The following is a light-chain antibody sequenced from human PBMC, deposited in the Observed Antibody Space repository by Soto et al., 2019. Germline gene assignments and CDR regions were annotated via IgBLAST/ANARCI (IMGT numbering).Light chain of an antibody. CDR3: QQYTNWPT. Sequence: EIVMTQSPATLSVSPGERATLSCRASQSVSSNLAWYQQKPGQAPRLLIYGASTRATGIPARFSGSGSGTDFTLTISSLQSEDFAVYYCQQYTNWPTFGGGTMVEIK. CDR2: GAS. V-gene: IGKV3-15*01. CDR1: QSVSSN. J-gene: IGKJ4*01.